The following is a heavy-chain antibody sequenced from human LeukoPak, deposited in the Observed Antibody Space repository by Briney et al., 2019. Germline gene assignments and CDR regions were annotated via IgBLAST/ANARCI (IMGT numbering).Heavy chain of an antibody. CDR1: GGSISSSNYY. CDR3: ASPSIGAFDI. D-gene: IGHD6-6*01. V-gene: IGHV4-39*01. J-gene: IGHJ3*02. CDR2: IYHSGST. Sequence: SETLSLTCTVSGGSISSSNYYWGWIRQPPGKGLEWIGSIYHSGSTYYNSPLKSRVTISVDTSKNQFSLKLSPVTAADTAVYYCASPSIGAFDIWGQGTMVTVSS.